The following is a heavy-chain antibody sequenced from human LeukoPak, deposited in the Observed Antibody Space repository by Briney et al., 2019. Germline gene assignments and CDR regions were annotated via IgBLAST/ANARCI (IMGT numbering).Heavy chain of an antibody. Sequence: PGGSLRLSCAASGFTFSSYSMNWVRQAPGKGLEWVSSISSSSSYIYYADSVKGRFTISRDNAKNSLYLQTNSLRAEDTALYFCARETPARYDFDYWGQGTLVTVSS. CDR1: GFTFSSYS. CDR3: ARETPARYDFDY. CDR2: ISSSSSYI. D-gene: IGHD1-1*01. V-gene: IGHV3-21*04. J-gene: IGHJ4*02.